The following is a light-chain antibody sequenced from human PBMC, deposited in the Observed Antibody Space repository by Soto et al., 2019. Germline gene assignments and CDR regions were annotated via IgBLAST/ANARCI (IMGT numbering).Light chain of an antibody. CDR2: DAS. J-gene: IGKJ5*01. CDR1: QSVSSY. Sequence: EIVLTQSPATLSLSPGERATLFCGASQSVSSYLAWYQQKPGQAPRLLIYDASNRATGIPARFSGSGSGTDFTLTISSLEPEDFAVYYCQQRSNWPPSTFGQGTRLEI. CDR3: QQRSNWPPST. V-gene: IGKV3-11*01.